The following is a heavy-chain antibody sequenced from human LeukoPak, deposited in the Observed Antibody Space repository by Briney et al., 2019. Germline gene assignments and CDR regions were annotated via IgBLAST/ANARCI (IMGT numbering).Heavy chain of an antibody. D-gene: IGHD2-2*01. CDR3: ARGPSRDCSSTSCYLGYFDY. Sequence: GGSLRLSCAASGFTFSSYSMNWVRQAPGKGLEWVSSISSSSSYIYYADSVKGRFTISRGNAKNSLYLQMNSLRAEDTAVYYCARGPSRDCSSTSCYLGYFDYWGQGTLVTVSS. CDR1: GFTFSSYS. CDR2: ISSSSSYI. J-gene: IGHJ4*02. V-gene: IGHV3-21*01.